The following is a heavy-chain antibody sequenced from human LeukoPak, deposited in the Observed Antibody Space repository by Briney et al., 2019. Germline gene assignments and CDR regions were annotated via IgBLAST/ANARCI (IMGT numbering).Heavy chain of an antibody. CDR2: ISSSSSTI. CDR1: GFPFSSYS. V-gene: IGHV3-48*01. CDR3: ASHPGYYYDSSGDY. Sequence: GSLRLSFAASGFPFSSYSMNWVRPAPGKGLEWASYISSSSSTIYYSDSVKGRFTISRDNAKNSLYLQMNSLRAEDTAVYDCASHPGYYYDSSGDYWGQGTLVTVSS. J-gene: IGHJ4*02. D-gene: IGHD3-22*01.